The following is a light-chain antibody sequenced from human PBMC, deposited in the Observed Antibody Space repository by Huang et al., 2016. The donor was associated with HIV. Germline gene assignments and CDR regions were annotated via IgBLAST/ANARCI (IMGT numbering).Light chain of an antibody. J-gene: IGKJ5*01. CDR1: QSVSSN. Sequence: EIVMTQSPVTLSVSPGERATLSCRASQSVSSNLAWYQQKPGQAPRLLIYVASTRATGVPARFSGSGSGTEFTLTISSLQSEDFALYYCQQYNNWPPITFGQGTRLEIK. CDR3: QQYNNWPPIT. CDR2: VAS. V-gene: IGKV3-15*01.